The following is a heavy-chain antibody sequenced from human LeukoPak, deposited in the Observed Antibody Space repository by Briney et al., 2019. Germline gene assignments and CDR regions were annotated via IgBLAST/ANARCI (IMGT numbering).Heavy chain of an antibody. Sequence: PSETLSLTCTVSGGSVTSTDYYWGWIRQLPGKGLEWIVSINHSGNINYNAPLKSRVTKSIDTSKNQFFLKLTDVTAADTAVYYCARGLIQLWPLDYWGQGTLVTVSS. CDR3: ARGLIQLWPLDY. D-gene: IGHD5-18*01. CDR2: INHSGNI. CDR1: GGSVTSTDYY. V-gene: IGHV4-39*01. J-gene: IGHJ4*02.